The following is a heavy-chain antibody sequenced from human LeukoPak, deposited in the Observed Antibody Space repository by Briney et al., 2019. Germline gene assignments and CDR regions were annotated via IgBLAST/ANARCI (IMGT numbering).Heavy chain of an antibody. D-gene: IGHD6-19*01. V-gene: IGHV3-33*01. CDR1: GFTFSSYG. CDR3: ASPIFQWLATAGVDY. Sequence: GGSLRLSCAASGFTFSSYGTHWVRQAPGKGLEWVAVIWFDGSNKYYADSVKGRFTISRDNSKNTLYLQMNSLRAEDTAVYYCASPIFQWLATAGVDYWGQGTLVTVSS. CDR2: IWFDGSNK. J-gene: IGHJ4*02.